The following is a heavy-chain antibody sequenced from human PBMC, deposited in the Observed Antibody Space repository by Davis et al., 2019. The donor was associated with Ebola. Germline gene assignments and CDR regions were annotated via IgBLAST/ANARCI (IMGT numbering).Heavy chain of an antibody. J-gene: IGHJ4*02. D-gene: IGHD4-23*01. CDR1: GFTFSSYA. V-gene: IGHV3-11*01. Sequence: GESLKISCAASGFTFSSYAMSWIRQAPGKGLEWVSYISSSGSTIYYADSVKGRFTISRDNAKNSLSLQMSSLRADDTAMYYCARDLVYGGNAFFDYWGQGTPVRVSS. CDR2: ISSSGSTI. CDR3: ARDLVYGGNAFFDY.